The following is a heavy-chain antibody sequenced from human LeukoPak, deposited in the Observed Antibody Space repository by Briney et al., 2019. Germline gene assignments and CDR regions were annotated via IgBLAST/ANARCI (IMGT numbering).Heavy chain of an antibody. V-gene: IGHV3-9*01. Sequence: GGSLRLSCAASGFTFDDYAMHWVRQAPGKGLEWDSGISWNSGSIGYADSVKGRFTISRDNAKNSLYLQMNSLRAEDTALYYCAKDIFPSTDDAFDIWGQGTMVTVSS. CDR2: ISWNSGSI. CDR3: AKDIFPSTDDAFDI. CDR1: GFTFDDYA. D-gene: IGHD3-3*01. J-gene: IGHJ3*02.